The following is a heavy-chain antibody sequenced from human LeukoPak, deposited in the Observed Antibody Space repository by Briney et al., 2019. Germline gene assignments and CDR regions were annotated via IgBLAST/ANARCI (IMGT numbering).Heavy chain of an antibody. Sequence: SETLSLTCTVSGGSIISYYWSWIRQPAGKGLEWIGRIYPGGTTNYNPSLKSRVTISVDTSKNQFSLKLSSVTAADTAVYYCARHESGAVAGYGAWFDPWGQGTLVTVSS. D-gene: IGHD6-19*01. CDR1: GGSIISYY. CDR3: ARHESGAVAGYGAWFDP. V-gene: IGHV4-4*07. J-gene: IGHJ5*02. CDR2: IYPGGTT.